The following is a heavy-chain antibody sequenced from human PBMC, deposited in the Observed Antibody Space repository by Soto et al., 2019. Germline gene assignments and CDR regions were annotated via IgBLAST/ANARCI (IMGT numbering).Heavy chain of an antibody. CDR3: ARNLGHCSGGSCYSGGGFDY. CDR1: GGSISSTTYF. D-gene: IGHD2-15*01. CDR2: TYYSGST. Sequence: QLQLQESGPGLVKPSETLSLTCTVSGGSISSTTYFWGWIRQPPGKGLEWIGSTYYSGSTYYNPSLKSRVPISVDTSKNQFSLKLNSVTAADTALYYCARNLGHCSGGSCYSGGGFDYWGQGTLVTVSS. J-gene: IGHJ4*02. V-gene: IGHV4-39*01.